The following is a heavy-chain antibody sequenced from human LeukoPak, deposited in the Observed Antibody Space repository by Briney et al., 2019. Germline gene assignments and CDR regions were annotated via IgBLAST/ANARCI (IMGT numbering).Heavy chain of an antibody. Sequence: GGSLRLSCAASGFTFSSYGMHWVRQAPGKGLEWVAFVRYDGSNKYYADSVKGRFTISRDNSKNTLYLQMNSLRAEDTAVYRCAKADEYYDYVWGSYRPHKFDYWGQGTLVTVSS. CDR2: VRYDGSNK. V-gene: IGHV3-30*02. CDR3: AKADEYYDYVWGSYRPHKFDY. J-gene: IGHJ4*02. CDR1: GFTFSSYG. D-gene: IGHD3-16*02.